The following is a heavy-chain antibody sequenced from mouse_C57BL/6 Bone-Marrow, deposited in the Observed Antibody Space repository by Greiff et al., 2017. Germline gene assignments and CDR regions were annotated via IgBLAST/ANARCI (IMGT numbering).Heavy chain of an antibody. V-gene: IGHV1-81*01. Sequence: VQLQESGAELARPGASVKLSCKASGYTFTSYGISWVKQRTGQGLEWIGEIYPRSGYTYYNEKFKGKATLTADKSSSTADMERRSLKAEDSAVYVCASYYGNYQDYWGQGTTLTVSS. CDR3: ASYYGNYQDY. D-gene: IGHD2-1*01. CDR2: IYPRSGYT. CDR1: GYTFTSYG. J-gene: IGHJ2*01.